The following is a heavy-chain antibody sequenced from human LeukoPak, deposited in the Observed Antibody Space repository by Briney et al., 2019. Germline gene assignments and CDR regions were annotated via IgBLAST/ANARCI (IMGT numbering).Heavy chain of an antibody. J-gene: IGHJ6*03. CDR3: AKADYGDYPYYYYYYMDV. D-gene: IGHD4-17*01. CDR2: IRYDGSNK. CDR1: GFTFSSYG. V-gene: IGHV3-30*02. Sequence: GGSLRLSCAASGFTFSSYGMHWVRQAPGKGLEWVAFIRYDGSNKYYADSVKGRFTISRDNSKNTLYLQMNSLRAEDTAVYYCAKADYGDYPYYYYYYMDVWGKGTTVTVSS.